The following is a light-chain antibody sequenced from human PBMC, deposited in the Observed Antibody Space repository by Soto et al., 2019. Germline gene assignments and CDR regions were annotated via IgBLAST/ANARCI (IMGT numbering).Light chain of an antibody. V-gene: IGKV3-15*01. CDR3: QQYNYWPPA. CDR2: GAS. J-gene: IGKJ2*01. CDR1: QSVRSN. Sequence: EIVMTQSPATLSVSPGERATLSCRASQSVRSNLAWYQQKPGQAPRLLIYGASTRATGIPARFSGSGSGTDFTLTISSLQSEDFAVYYCQQYNYWPPAFGQGTKLEIK.